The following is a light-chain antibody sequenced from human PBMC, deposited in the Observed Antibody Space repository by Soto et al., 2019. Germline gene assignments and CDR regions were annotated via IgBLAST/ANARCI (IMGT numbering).Light chain of an antibody. CDR3: QSYDSSLSAYYV. J-gene: IGLJ1*01. V-gene: IGLV1-40*01. CDR1: SSNIGAGYD. CDR2: GNS. Sequence: QSVLTQPPSVSGAPGQRVTISCTGSSSNIGAGYDVHWYQQLPGTAPKLLIYGNSNRPSGVPDRFSGPKSGTSASLAITGLQAEDEADYYCQSYDSSLSAYYVFGTGTKVTVL.